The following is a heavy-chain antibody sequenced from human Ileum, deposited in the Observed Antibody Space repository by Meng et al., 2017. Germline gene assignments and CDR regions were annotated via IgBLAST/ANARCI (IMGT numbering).Heavy chain of an antibody. J-gene: IGHJ4*02. CDR3: LSWGSRNY. V-gene: IGHV3-7*01. Sequence: GESLKISCAASGFTFSSYWMTWVCQAPGKGLEWVANINQDGSQKYYVDSVKGRFTISRDNAKNSVYLQMNNLSVEDTAVYYCLSWGSRNYWGQGTLVTVSS. CDR1: GFTFSSYW. D-gene: IGHD7-27*01. CDR2: INQDGSQK.